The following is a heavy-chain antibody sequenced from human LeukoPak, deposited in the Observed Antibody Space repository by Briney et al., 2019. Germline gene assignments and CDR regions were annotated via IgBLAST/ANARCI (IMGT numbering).Heavy chain of an antibody. J-gene: IGHJ4*02. CDR3: ARERQYQLLWWLFDY. Sequence: VASVTVSCKASGGTFSSYAISWVRQAPGQGLEWMGRIIPILGIANYAQKFQGRVTITADKSTSTAYMELSSLRSEDTAVYYCARERQYQLLWWLFDYWGQGTLVTVSS. V-gene: IGHV1-69*04. D-gene: IGHD2-2*01. CDR2: IIPILGIA. CDR1: GGTFSSYA.